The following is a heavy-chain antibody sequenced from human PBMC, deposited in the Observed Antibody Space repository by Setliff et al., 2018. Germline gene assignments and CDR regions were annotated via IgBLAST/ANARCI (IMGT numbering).Heavy chain of an antibody. D-gene: IGHD5-12*01. CDR3: TVYNTGSSKDHY. CDR2: INHSGST. Sequence: PGGSLRLSCAASGFTFSNYYMTWIRQPPGKGLEWMVEINHSGSTNYNPSLKSRVTISVDTSKNQFSLKLSSVTAADTALYYCTVYNTGSSKDHYWGQGTPVTVSS. J-gene: IGHJ4*02. V-gene: IGHV4-34*08. CDR1: GFTFSNYY.